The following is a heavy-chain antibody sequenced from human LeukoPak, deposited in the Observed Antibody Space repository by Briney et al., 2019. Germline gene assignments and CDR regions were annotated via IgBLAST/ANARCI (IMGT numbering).Heavy chain of an antibody. Sequence: PGGSLRLSCAASGFTVSSNYMSWVRQAPGKGLEWVSVIYSGGSTYYADSVKGRFTISRDNSKNTLYLRMNSLRAEDTAVYYCARDPQTTYYYDSSGYYWGQGTLVTVSS. CDR1: GFTVSSNY. D-gene: IGHD3-22*01. CDR3: ARDPQTTYYYDSSGYY. V-gene: IGHV3-66*01. CDR2: IYSGGST. J-gene: IGHJ4*02.